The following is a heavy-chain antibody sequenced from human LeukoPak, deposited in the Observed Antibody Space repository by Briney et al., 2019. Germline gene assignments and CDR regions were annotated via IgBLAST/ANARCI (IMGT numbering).Heavy chain of an antibody. CDR1: GGTFSSYA. Sequence: SVKVSCKASGGTFSSYAISWVRQAPGQGLEWMGRIIPILGIANYAQKFQGRVTITAGKSTSTAYMELSSLRSEDTAVYYCARDDSSGYSPFDYWGQGTLVTVSS. V-gene: IGHV1-69*04. D-gene: IGHD3-22*01. CDR3: ARDDSSGYSPFDY. CDR2: IIPILGIA. J-gene: IGHJ4*02.